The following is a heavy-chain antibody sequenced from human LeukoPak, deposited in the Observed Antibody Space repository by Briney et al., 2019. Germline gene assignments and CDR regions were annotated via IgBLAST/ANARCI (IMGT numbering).Heavy chain of an antibody. V-gene: IGHV1-18*01. CDR3: ASDLFPSGSPHTFDY. CDR1: GYTFTNYG. D-gene: IGHD1-26*01. J-gene: IGHJ4*02. Sequence: GASVKVSCKASGYTFTNYGISWVRQAPGQGLEWMGWISAYYGYTNYAQKLQGRVTMTTDTSTSTAYMELRSLRSDDTAVYYCASDLFPSGSPHTFDYWGQGTLVTVSS. CDR2: ISAYYGYT.